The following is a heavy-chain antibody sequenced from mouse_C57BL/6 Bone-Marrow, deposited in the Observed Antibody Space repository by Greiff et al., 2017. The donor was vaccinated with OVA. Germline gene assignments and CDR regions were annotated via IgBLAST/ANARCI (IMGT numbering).Heavy chain of an antibody. J-gene: IGHJ2*01. V-gene: IGHV5-4*01. D-gene: IGHD1-2*01. CDR3: ARESGLLRLNYFDY. Sequence: EVHLVESGGGLVKPGGSLKLSCAASGFTFSSYAMSWVRQTPEKRLEWVATISDGGSYTYYPDNVKGRFTISRDNAKNNLYLQMSHLKSEDTAMYYCARESGLLRLNYFDYWGQGTTLTVSS. CDR1: GFTFSSYA. CDR2: ISDGGSYT.